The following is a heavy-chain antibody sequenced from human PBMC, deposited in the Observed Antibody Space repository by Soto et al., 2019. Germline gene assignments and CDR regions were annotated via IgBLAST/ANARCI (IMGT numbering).Heavy chain of an antibody. CDR2: FDPEDGET. CDR3: ATGRPRGYSYGPIDY. CDR1: GYTLTELS. V-gene: IGHV1-24*01. Sequence: ASVKVSCKVSGYTLTELSMHWVRQAPGKGLEWMGGFDPEDGETIYAQKFQGRVTMTEDTSTDTAYMELSSLRSEDTAVYYCATGRPRGYSYGPIDYWGQGTQVTVSS. J-gene: IGHJ4*02. D-gene: IGHD5-18*01.